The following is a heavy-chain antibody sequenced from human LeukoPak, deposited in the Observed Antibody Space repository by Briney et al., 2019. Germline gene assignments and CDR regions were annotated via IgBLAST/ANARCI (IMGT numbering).Heavy chain of an antibody. CDR3: ARGSPSAASFFSY. CDR1: GGSFSSHY. CDR2: IYTSGTT. D-gene: IGHD1-26*01. V-gene: IGHV4-4*07. Sequence: PETLSLTCTVSGGSFSSHYWTWIRQSAGKGLEWLGRIYTSGTTHFNPSFESRLPMSLDTSKAQFSLKLTSVTAADTAVYFCARGSPSAASFFSYWGQGTLVTVSS. J-gene: IGHJ4*02.